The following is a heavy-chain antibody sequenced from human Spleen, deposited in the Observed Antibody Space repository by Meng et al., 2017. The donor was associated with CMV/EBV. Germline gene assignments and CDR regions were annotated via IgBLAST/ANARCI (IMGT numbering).Heavy chain of an antibody. Sequence: GESLKISCAASGFTFDDYGMSWVRQAPGKGLEWVSTISGSGDTTSYTDSVKGRFTISRDNSKNTLYLQMNNLRVEDTALYYCAKDLPFHKFLSCGATCKTYWGQGTLVTVSS. CDR1: GFTFDDYG. V-gene: IGHV3-23*01. CDR3: AKDLPFHKFLSCGATCKTY. J-gene: IGHJ4*02. D-gene: IGHD1-26*01. CDR2: ISGSGDTT.